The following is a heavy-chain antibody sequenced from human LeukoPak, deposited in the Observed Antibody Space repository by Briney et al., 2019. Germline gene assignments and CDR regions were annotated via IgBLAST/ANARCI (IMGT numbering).Heavy chain of an antibody. CDR1: GFTFSSYA. J-gene: IGHJ4*02. D-gene: IGHD1-1*01. V-gene: IGHV3-23*01. Sequence: GGSLRLSCAASGFTFSSYAMSWVRQAPGKGLEWVSTISNNDGSTYYADSVKGRFTISRDNSKNTLYLQIYTLTADDAAIYYCAKATGNLGNWGQGTQVTVSS. CDR3: AKATGNLGN. CDR2: ISNNDGST.